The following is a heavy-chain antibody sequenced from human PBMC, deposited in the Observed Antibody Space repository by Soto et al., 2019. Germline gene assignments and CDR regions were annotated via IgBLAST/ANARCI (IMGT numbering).Heavy chain of an antibody. CDR1: GGSISSYY. V-gene: IGHV4-59*08. CDR3: ARGRGYSGYDLNY. CDR2: IYYSGST. Sequence: TSETLSLTCTVSGGSISSYYWSWIRQPPGKGLEWIGYIYYSGSTNYNPSLKSRVTISVDTSKNQFSLKLSSVTAADTAVYYCARGRGYSGYDLNYWGQGTLVTVSS. D-gene: IGHD5-12*01. J-gene: IGHJ4*02.